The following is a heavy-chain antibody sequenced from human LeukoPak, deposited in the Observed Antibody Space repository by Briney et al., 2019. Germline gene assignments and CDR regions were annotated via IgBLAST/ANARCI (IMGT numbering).Heavy chain of an antibody. CDR1: GFMFSKYA. CDR3: AREGGYSSSWSH. CDR2: IRLDGGNK. V-gene: IGHV3-33*07. D-gene: IGHD6-13*01. J-gene: IGHJ4*02. Sequence: GRSLRLSCEASGFMFSKYAMYWVRQAPGKGLEWVAFIRLDGGNKCFVELLKGRFTITRDNSKNTLYLQMNSLRAEDTAVYYCAREGGYSSSWSHWGQGTLVTVSS.